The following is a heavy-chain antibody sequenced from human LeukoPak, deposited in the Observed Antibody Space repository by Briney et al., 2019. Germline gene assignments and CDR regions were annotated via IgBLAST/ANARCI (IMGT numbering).Heavy chain of an antibody. CDR2: IYYSGST. V-gene: IGHV4-59*01. CDR3: ARGGSSTSQFDY. J-gene: IGHJ4*02. D-gene: IGHD2-2*01. Sequence: SETLSLTCTVSGGSISSYYWSWIRQPPGKVLEWIGYIYYSGSTNYNPSLKSRVTISVDTSKNQFSLKLSSVTAADTAVYYCARGGSSTSQFDYWGQGTLVTVSS. CDR1: GGSISSYY.